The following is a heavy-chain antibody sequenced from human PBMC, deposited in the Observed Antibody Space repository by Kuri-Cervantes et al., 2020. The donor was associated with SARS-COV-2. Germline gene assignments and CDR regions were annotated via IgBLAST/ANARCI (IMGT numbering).Heavy chain of an antibody. CDR2: IRPSGERT. J-gene: IGHJ4*02. V-gene: IGHV3-23*01. Sequence: GESLKISCAASGFTFSTFAMAWVRQAPGKGLEWVTTIRPSGERTYYADPVKGRFTISRDNSKNTLYLQMNRLRAEDTAVYYCAKVAPEGTMIVVVHFDYWGQGTLVTVSS. CDR1: GFTFSTFA. D-gene: IGHD3-22*01. CDR3: AKVAPEGTMIVVVHFDY.